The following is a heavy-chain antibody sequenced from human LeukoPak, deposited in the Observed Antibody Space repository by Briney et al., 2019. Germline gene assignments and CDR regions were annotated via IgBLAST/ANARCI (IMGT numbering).Heavy chain of an antibody. D-gene: IGHD4-11*01. J-gene: IGHJ3*01. CDR3: ARGGATVLAFDV. CDR2: INHSGTT. V-gene: IGHV4-34*01. Sequence: SETLSLTCTVSGGSISSYYWSWIRQPPGKGLEWIGEINHSGTTNYNPSLKSRVTMSVDTSKSQFSLKLRSVTAADTAVYYCARGGATVLAFDVWGQGTVVTVSS. CDR1: GGSISSYY.